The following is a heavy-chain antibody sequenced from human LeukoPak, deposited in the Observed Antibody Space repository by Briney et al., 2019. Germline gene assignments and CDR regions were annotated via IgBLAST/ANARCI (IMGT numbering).Heavy chain of an antibody. CDR2: IKQDGSEK. V-gene: IGHV3-7*03. J-gene: IGHJ4*02. D-gene: IGHD6-19*01. CDR3: ARSYSSGWYYGLYYFDY. Sequence: PGGSLRLSCAASGFTFSSYWMSWVRQAPGKGLEWVANIKQDGSEKYYVDSVKGRFTISRDNAKNSLYLQMNSLRAEDTAVYYCARSYSSGWYYGLYYFDYWGQGTLVTASS. CDR1: GFTFSSYW.